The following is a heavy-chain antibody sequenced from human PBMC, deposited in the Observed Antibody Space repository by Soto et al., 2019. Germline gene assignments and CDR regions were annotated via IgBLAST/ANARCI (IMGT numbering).Heavy chain of an antibody. V-gene: IGHV3-21*01. CDR1: RFTFSNYS. Sequence: GGSLRLSCAASRFTFSNYSMNWVRQAPGKGLEWVSSISSTSSHTYYADSVKGRFTISRDNAKSSLYLQMDSLRADDTAVYYCERGGYGPSGYHWGQGTLVTVSS. J-gene: IGHJ4*02. CDR3: ERGGYGPSGYH. D-gene: IGHD3-22*01. CDR2: ISSTSSHT.